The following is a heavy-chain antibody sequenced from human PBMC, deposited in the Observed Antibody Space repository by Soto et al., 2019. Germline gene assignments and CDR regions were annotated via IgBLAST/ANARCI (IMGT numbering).Heavy chain of an antibody. CDR2: ISSSGSTI. CDR1: GFTFGDYY. CDR3: ARAYDFWSGYSYYYMDV. V-gene: IGHV3-11*01. D-gene: IGHD3-3*01. J-gene: IGHJ6*03. Sequence: PGGSLRLSCAASGFTFGDYYMSWIRQAPGKGLEWVSYISSSGSTIYYADSVKGRFTISRDNAKNSLYLQMNSLRAEDTAVYYCARAYDFWSGYSYYYMDVWGKGTTVTVSS.